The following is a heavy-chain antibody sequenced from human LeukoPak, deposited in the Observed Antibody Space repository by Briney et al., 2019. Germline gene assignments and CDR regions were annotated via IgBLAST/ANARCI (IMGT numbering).Heavy chain of an antibody. CDR1: RFTFSSYG. J-gene: IGHJ4*02. CDR2: IRYDGSNK. V-gene: IGHV3-30*02. CDR3: ARDNAARNMGNAFDL. D-gene: IGHD1-26*01. Sequence: GGSLRLSCAASRFTFSSYGMHWVRQAPGKGLEWVAFIRYDGSNKYYADSVKGRFTISRDNSKNTLYLHISSLRTEDTAVYFCARDNAARNMGNAFDLWGQGTLVTVSS.